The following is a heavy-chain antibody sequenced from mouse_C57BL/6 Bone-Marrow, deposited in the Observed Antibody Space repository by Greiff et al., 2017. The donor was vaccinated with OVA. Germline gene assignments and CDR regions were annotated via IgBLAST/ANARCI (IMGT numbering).Heavy chain of an antibody. CDR3: ARWGLLRDYYAMDY. J-gene: IGHJ4*01. Sequence: VQLQQSGAELVKPGASVKISCKASGYAFSSYWMNWVKQRPGKGLEWIGQIYPGDGDTNYNGKFKGKATLTADKSSSTAYMQLSSLTSEDSAVYFCARWGLLRDYYAMDYWGQGTSVTVSS. CDR2: IYPGDGDT. D-gene: IGHD1-1*01. CDR1: GYAFSSYW. V-gene: IGHV1-80*01.